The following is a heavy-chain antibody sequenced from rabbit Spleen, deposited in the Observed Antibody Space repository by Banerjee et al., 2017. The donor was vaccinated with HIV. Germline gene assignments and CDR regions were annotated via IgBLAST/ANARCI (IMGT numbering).Heavy chain of an antibody. CDR2: INAGRSANT. CDR3: ARVEAVSAGYGWPHFDL. D-gene: IGHD6-1*01. V-gene: IGHV1S45*01. Sequence: QEQLVESGGGLVQPEGSLTLTCKASGFSFGDRDVMCWVRQAPGKGLEWIACINAGRSANTYYASWAKGRFTISKTSSTAVTLQMISLTAADTATYFCARVEAVSAGYGWPHFDLWGPGTLVTVS. J-gene: IGHJ4*01. CDR1: GFSFGDRDV.